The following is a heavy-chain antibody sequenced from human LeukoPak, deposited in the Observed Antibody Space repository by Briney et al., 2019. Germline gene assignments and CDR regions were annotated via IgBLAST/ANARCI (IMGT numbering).Heavy chain of an antibody. CDR2: IRSKAYGGTT. D-gene: IGHD2-21*02. V-gene: IGHV3-49*04. J-gene: IGHJ1*01. CDR1: GFSIGDYA. Sequence: GGSLRLSCTASGFSIGDYAMSWVRQAPRKGLEWVVFIRSKAYGGTTGYAASVKGRFTISRDDSKSIAYLQMNSLKTEDTAVYYCTRAYCGGDCYFQHWGQDTLVTVSS. CDR3: TRAYCGGDCYFQH.